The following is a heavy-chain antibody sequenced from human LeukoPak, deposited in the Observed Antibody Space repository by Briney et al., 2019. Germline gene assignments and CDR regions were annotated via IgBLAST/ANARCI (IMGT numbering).Heavy chain of an antibody. Sequence: GGSLRLSCAASGFTFSSYAMSWVRQAPGKGLEWVSAISGSGGSTYYADSVKGRFTISRDNSKNTLYLQMNSLRAEDTAVYYCAKDFRKRVATIYFDYWGQGTLVTVSS. CDR1: GFTFSSYA. J-gene: IGHJ4*02. CDR2: ISGSGGST. V-gene: IGHV3-23*01. D-gene: IGHD5-12*01. CDR3: AKDFRKRVATIYFDY.